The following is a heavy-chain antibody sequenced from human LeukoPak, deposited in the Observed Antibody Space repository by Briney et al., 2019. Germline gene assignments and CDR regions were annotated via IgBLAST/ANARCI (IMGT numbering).Heavy chain of an antibody. J-gene: IGHJ3*02. CDR1: GGSISSSSYY. Sequence: PSETLSLTCTVSGGSISSSSYYWGWIRQPPGKGLEWIGSIYYSGSTYYNPSLKSRVTISVDTSKNQFSLRLSSVTAADTAVYYCARGYGDYGDAFDIWGQGTMVTVSS. CDR2: IYYSGST. D-gene: IGHD4-17*01. CDR3: ARGYGDYGDAFDI. V-gene: IGHV4-39*07.